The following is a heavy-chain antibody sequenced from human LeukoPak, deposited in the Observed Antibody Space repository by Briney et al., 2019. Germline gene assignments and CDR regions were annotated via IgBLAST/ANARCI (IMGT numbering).Heavy chain of an antibody. CDR3: ARDTYYYDSSGYAVFDY. Sequence: SQTLSLTCTVSGGSISSGGYYWSWIRQHPGKGLEWLGYIYYSGSTYYNPSLKSRVTISVDTSKNQFSQKLSSVTAADTAVYYCARDTYYYDSSGYAVFDYWGQGTLVTVSS. J-gene: IGHJ4*02. CDR1: GGSISSGGYY. CDR2: IYYSGST. D-gene: IGHD3-22*01. V-gene: IGHV4-31*03.